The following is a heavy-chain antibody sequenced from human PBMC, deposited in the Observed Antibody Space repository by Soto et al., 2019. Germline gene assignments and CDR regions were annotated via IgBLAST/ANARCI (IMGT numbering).Heavy chain of an antibody. D-gene: IGHD2-15*01. CDR1: GGTFSSYA. Sequence: SVKVSCKASGGTFSSYAISWVRQAPGQGLEWMGGIIPIFGTANYAQKFQGRVTITADESTSAAYMELSSLRSEDTAVYYCARGMVVAATLDRFDYWGQGTLVTVSS. J-gene: IGHJ4*02. CDR3: ARGMVVAATLDRFDY. V-gene: IGHV1-69*13. CDR2: IIPIFGTA.